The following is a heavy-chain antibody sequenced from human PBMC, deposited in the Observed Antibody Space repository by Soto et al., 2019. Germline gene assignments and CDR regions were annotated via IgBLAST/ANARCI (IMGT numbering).Heavy chain of an antibody. CDR2: ISGSGGST. V-gene: IGHV3-23*01. D-gene: IGHD5-12*01. J-gene: IGHJ4*02. CDR1: GFTFSSYA. CDR3: AKEMATSGYIDY. Sequence: GGSLRLSCAASGFTFSSYATSWVRQSPGKGLEWVSAISGSGGSTYYADSVKGRFTISRDNSKNTLYLQMNSLRAEDTAIYYCAKEMATSGYIDYWGPGTLVTVSS.